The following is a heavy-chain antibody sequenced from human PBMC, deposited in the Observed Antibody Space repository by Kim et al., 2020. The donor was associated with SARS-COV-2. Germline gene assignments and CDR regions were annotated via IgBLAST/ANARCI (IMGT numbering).Heavy chain of an antibody. CDR3: ARDPGAIGNFDY. J-gene: IGHJ4*02. V-gene: IGHV1-46*01. D-gene: IGHD3-10*01. Sequence: SAQRCRGRVTMTRDTSTNTVYMELSSLRSDDTAVYFCARDPGAIGNFDYWGQGTLVTVSS.